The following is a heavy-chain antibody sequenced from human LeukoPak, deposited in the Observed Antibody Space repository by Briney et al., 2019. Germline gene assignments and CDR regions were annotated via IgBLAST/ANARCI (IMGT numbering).Heavy chain of an antibody. CDR1: GGSISSSSYY. CDR3: ARLRGDSILYYYYYMDV. D-gene: IGHD2-21*02. CDR2: IYYSGST. V-gene: IGHV4-61*05. Sequence: SETLSLTCTVSGGSISSSSYYWGWIRQPPGKGLEWIGYIYYSGSTNYNPSLKSRVTISVDTSKNQFSLKLSSVTAADTAVYYCARLRGDSILYYYYYMDVWGKGTTVAVSS. J-gene: IGHJ6*03.